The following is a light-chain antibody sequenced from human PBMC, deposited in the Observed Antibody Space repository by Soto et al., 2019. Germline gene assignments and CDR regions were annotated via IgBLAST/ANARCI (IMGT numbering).Light chain of an antibody. Sequence: EIVLTQSPGTLSLSPGERATLSCRTSQSVSSSYLAWYQQKPGQAPRLLIYGASSRATGIPDRFSGSGSGTDFTLTISRLEPEDFVVYYCQHYANSPPYTFGQGTKLEI. CDR2: GAS. CDR1: QSVSSSY. J-gene: IGKJ2*01. CDR3: QHYANSPPYT. V-gene: IGKV3-20*01.